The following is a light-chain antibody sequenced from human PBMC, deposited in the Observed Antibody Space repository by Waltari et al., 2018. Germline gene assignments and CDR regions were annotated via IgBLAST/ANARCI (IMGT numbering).Light chain of an antibody. CDR2: TNS. CDR1: TSNIEGNT. J-gene: IGLJ3*02. CDR3: AAWDDGLNGWV. V-gene: IGLV1-44*01. Sequence: QSVLPQPPPPSASPGQRVTIPCSGSTSNIEGNTLNWYQQVPGTAPKLLIYTNSQRPSGVPARFSGSRSGTSGFLAISGLQSEDEADYYCAAWDDGLNGWVFGGRTRVSVL.